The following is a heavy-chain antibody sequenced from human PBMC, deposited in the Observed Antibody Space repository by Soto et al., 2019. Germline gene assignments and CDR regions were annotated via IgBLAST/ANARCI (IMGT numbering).Heavy chain of an antibody. J-gene: IGHJ5*02. CDR2: ISYDGSNK. CDR1: GFTFSSYA. Sequence: QVQLVESGGGVVQPGRSLRLSCAASGFTFSSYAMHWVRQAPGKGLEWVAVISYDGSNKYYADSVKGRFTISRDNSKNTRYLQMNSLRAEDTAVYYCARDRLYGSGSYFWFDPWGQGTLVTVSS. V-gene: IGHV3-30-3*01. D-gene: IGHD3-10*01. CDR3: ARDRLYGSGSYFWFDP.